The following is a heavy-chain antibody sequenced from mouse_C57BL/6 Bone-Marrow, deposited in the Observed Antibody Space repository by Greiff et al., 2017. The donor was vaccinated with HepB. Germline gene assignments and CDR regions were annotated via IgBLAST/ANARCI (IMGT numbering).Heavy chain of an antibody. J-gene: IGHJ3*01. CDR1: GFTFTDYY. Sequence: EVQGVESGGGLVQPGGSLSLSCAASGFTFTDYYMSWVRQPPGKALEWLGFIRNKANGYTTEYSASVKGRFTSSRDNSQSILYLQMNALRAEDSSTYYCARYDSSGYGFAYWGQGTLVTVSA. CDR3: ARYDSSGYGFAY. CDR2: IRNKANGYTT. D-gene: IGHD3-2*02. V-gene: IGHV7-3*01.